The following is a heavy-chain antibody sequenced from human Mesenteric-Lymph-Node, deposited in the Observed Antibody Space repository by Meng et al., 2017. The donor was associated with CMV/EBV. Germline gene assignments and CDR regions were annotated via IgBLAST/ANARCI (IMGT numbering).Heavy chain of an antibody. CDR3: AREVDKDIVVVPAGDV. D-gene: IGHD2-2*01. CDR2: ISGDNGDT. J-gene: IGHJ6*02. Sequence: ASVKVSCKSSGYIFTTYSITWVRQAPGQGLEWMGWISGDNGDTIYAREVQDRVTMTTDTSTSTAYMELRGLRSDDTAVYYCAREVDKDIVVVPAGDVWGQGTTVTVSS. CDR1: GYIFTTYS. V-gene: IGHV1-18*01.